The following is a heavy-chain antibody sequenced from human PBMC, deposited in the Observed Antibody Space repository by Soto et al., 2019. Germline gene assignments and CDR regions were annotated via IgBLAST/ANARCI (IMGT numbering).Heavy chain of an antibody. D-gene: IGHD2-8*01. V-gene: IGHV4-59*08. CDR3: ARLMTLNWFDP. CDR2: ISYSWNT. CDR1: GVSISSYY. Sequence: SETLSLTCTVSGVSISSYYWSWIRQPPGKGLEWIGYISYSWNTIYSPSLKGRVTFSVDTSMNQFSLKLSSLTAADTAVYYCARLMTLNWFDPWGQGALVTVSS. J-gene: IGHJ5*02.